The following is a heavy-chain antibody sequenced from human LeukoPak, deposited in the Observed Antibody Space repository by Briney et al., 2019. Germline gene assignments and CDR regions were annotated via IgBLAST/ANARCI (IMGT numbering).Heavy chain of an antibody. V-gene: IGHV1-3*01. CDR3: ARTRGSHISMAYLDY. CDR2: INDGDGNT. D-gene: IGHD2/OR15-2a*01. Sequence: ASVKVSCKASGYTFTSYAVHWVRRAPGQSLEWMGYINDGDGNTKYSQEFQGRVTMTRDTSISTAYMELSSLRSDDTAVYYCARTRGSHISMAYLDYWGQGTLVTVSS. CDR1: GYTFTSYA. J-gene: IGHJ4*02.